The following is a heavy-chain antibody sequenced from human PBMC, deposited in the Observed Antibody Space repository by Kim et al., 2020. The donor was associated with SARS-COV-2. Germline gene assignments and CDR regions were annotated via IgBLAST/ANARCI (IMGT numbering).Heavy chain of an antibody. CDR1: GFTFSSYG. CDR2: IWYDGSNK. V-gene: IGHV3-33*01. Sequence: GGSLRLSCAASGFTFSSYGMHWVRQAPGKGLEWVAVIWYDGSNKYYADSVKGRFTIPRDNSKNTLYLQMNSLRAEDTAVYYCARGAHYDILTGYYRHYYYYGMDVWGQGTTVTVSS. J-gene: IGHJ6*02. D-gene: IGHD3-9*01. CDR3: ARGAHYDILTGYYRHYYYYGMDV.